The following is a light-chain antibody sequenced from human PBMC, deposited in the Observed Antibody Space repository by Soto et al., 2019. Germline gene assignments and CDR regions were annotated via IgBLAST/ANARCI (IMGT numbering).Light chain of an antibody. CDR3: QQRGT. CDR1: QSVSSY. Sequence: FVLTQSPATLSLSPWERATLSCRASQSVSSYLAWYQQKPGQAPRLLIYDVFNRATGIPARFSGSGSGTDFTLTISSLEPEDFAVYYCQQRGTFGGGTKVDIK. CDR2: DVF. J-gene: IGKJ4*01. V-gene: IGKV3-11*01.